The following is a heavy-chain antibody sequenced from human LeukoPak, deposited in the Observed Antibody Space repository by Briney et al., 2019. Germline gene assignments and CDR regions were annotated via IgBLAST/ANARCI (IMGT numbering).Heavy chain of an antibody. CDR1: GGSISSGDYY. V-gene: IGHV4-30-4*01. J-gene: IGHJ6*02. CDR2: IYYSGST. CDR3: ARYYGSGSYYGMDV. Sequence: SQTLSLTCTVSGGSISSGDYYWNWIRQPPGKGLEWIGYIYYSGSTNYNPSLKSRVTISVDTSKNQFSLKLSSVTAADTAVYYCARYYGSGSYYGMDVWGQGTTVTVSS. D-gene: IGHD3-10*01.